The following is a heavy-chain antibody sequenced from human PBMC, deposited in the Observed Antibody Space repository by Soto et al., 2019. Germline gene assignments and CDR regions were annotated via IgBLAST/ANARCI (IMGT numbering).Heavy chain of an antibody. CDR2: IKQDGSEK. CDR1: GFTFSSYW. J-gene: IGHJ3*02. D-gene: IGHD6-13*01. Sequence: TGGSLRLSCAASGFTFSSYWMSWVRQAPGKGLEWVANIKQDGSEKYYADSVKGRFTISRDNAKNSLYLQMNSLRDEDTAVYYCARDHLRVAAHPGYSSSNGAFDIWGQGTMVTVSS. V-gene: IGHV3-7*01. CDR3: ARDHLRVAAHPGYSSSNGAFDI.